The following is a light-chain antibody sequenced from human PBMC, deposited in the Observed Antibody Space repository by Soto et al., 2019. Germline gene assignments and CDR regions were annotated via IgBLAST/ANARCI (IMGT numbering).Light chain of an antibody. Sequence: EIVLTQSPGTLSLSPGERATLSCRASQSVSTTYLAWYQQKPGQTPRLLIYGASSRATGIPDRFSGSGSGTDFTLTITRLEPEDFAMDYCQQYGSSRWTFGQGTKVEIK. CDR1: QSVSTTY. CDR3: QQYGSSRWT. J-gene: IGKJ1*01. CDR2: GAS. V-gene: IGKV3-20*01.